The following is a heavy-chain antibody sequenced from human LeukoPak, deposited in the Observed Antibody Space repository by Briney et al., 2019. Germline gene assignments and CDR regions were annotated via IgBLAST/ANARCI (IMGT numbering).Heavy chain of an antibody. CDR1: GGTFSSYA. V-gene: IGHV1-69*04. CDR3: ARDPLVAYYYGMDV. D-gene: IGHD3-9*01. CDR2: IIPILGIA. Sequence: ASVKVSCKASGGTFSSYAISWVRQAPGQGLEWMGRIIPILGIASYAQKFQGRVTITADKSTSTAYMELSSLRSEDTAVYYCARDPLVAYYYGMDVWGQGTTVTVSS. J-gene: IGHJ6*02.